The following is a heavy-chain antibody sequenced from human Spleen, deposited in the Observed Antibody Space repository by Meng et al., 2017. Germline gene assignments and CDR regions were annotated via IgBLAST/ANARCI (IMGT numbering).Heavy chain of an antibody. CDR2: LSGGGFTT. CDR1: GFSFSSYA. V-gene: IGHV3-23*01. J-gene: IGHJ5*01. Sequence: GESLKISCAASGFSFSSYAMSWVRHAPGKGLEWVSALSGGGFTTYYADSVKGRFAISRDNSKNTLYLQMNSLRVEDTAVYYCAKDRVGVGYCSSTSCYGRFESWGQGTLVTVSS. D-gene: IGHD2-2*03. CDR3: AKDRVGVGYCSSTSCYGRFES.